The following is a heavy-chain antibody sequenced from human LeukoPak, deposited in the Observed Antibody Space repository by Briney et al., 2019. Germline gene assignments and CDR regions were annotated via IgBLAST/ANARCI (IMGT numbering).Heavy chain of an antibody. CDR1: GGSISSGGYY. V-gene: IGHV4-31*03. CDR2: IYYSGST. CDR3: ARARLNFDSYYFDY. D-gene: IGHD3-9*01. J-gene: IGHJ4*02. Sequence: SETQSLTCTVSGGSISSGGYYWSWIRQHPGTGLEWIGYIYYSGSTYYNPSLKSRVTISVDTSKNQFSLKLSSVTAADTAVYYRARARLNFDSYYFDYWGQGTLVTVSS.